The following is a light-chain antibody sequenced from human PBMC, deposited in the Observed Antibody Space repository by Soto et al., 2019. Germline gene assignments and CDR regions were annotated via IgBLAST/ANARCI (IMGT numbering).Light chain of an antibody. CDR3: QESYSTVLT. CDR2: AAS. Sequence: DIQMPQAPSSLAASVGDRVTITCRASQSISIYLSWYQQKPGKAPKLLIYAASSLQTGVTSRFSGSGSGTDVTLTISSLQHEDFQPEYCQESYSTVLTFGGGTEVDIE. J-gene: IGKJ4*01. V-gene: IGKV1-39*01. CDR1: QSISIY.